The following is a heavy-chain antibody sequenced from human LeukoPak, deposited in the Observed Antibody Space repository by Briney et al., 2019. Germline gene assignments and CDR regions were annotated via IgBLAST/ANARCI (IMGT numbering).Heavy chain of an antibody. V-gene: IGHV3-48*01. CDR2: ISSSSSTI. J-gene: IGHJ4*02. CDR3: ARVMSRWYFDY. CDR1: GFTFSSYN. Sequence: GGSLRLSCAASGFTFSSYNMNWVRQAPGKGLEWVSYISSSSSTIYYADSVKGRFTISRDNAKNSLYLQMNSLRAEDTAVYYCARVMSRWYFDYWGQGTLVAVSS. D-gene: IGHD4-23*01.